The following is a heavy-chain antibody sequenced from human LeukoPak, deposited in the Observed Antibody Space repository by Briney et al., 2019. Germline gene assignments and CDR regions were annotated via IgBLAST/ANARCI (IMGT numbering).Heavy chain of an antibody. CDR3: ARAPRFLITMVRGVGSRPDYMDV. CDR2: ISSSSSYI. D-gene: IGHD3-10*01. V-gene: IGHV3-21*01. CDR1: GFTFSSYS. Sequence: KPGGSLRLSCAASGFTFSSYSMNWVRQAPGKGLEWVSSISSSSSYIYYADSVKGRFTISRDNAKNSLYLQMNSLRAEDTAVYYCARAPRFLITMVRGVGSRPDYMDVWGKGTTVTVSS. J-gene: IGHJ6*03.